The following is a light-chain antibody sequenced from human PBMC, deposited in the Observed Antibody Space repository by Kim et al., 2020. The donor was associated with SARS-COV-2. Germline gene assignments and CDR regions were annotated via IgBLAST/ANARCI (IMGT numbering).Light chain of an antibody. CDR1: QSVLYSSNNKNY. J-gene: IGKJ5*01. Sequence: RATSNCKSSQSVLYSSNNKNYLAWYQQKPGQPPKLLIYWASTRESGVPDRFSGSGSGTDFTLTINSLQAEDVAVYYCQQYFSISTFGQGTRLEIK. CDR3: QQYFSIST. CDR2: WAS. V-gene: IGKV4-1*01.